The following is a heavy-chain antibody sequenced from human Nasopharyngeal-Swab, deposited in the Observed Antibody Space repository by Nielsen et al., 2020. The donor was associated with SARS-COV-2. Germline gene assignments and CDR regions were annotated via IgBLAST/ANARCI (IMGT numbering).Heavy chain of an antibody. CDR2: ISSSSYT. J-gene: IGHJ4*02. D-gene: IGHD5-12*01. CDR3: ATGSLSGYDFFDY. CDR1: GFTFSDYY. V-gene: IGHV3-11*05. Sequence: GESLKISCAASGFTFSDYYMSWIRQAPGKGLEWVSYISSSSYTNYADSVKGRFTISRDNAKNSLYLQMNSLRAEDTAVYYCATGSLSGYDFFDYWGQGTLVTVSS.